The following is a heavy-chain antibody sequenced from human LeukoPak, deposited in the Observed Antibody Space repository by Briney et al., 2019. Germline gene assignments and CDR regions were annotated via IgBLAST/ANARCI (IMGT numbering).Heavy chain of an antibody. CDR2: ISSSSSYI. J-gene: IGHJ4*02. Sequence: GGSLRLSCAASGFTFSSYSMNWVRQAPGKGLEWVSSISSSSSYIYYADSVKGRFTISRDNSKNSLYLQMSSLRAEDTALYYCAKDSVAVTGTGNIDYWGQGTLVTVSS. D-gene: IGHD6-19*01. V-gene: IGHV3-21*04. CDR1: GFTFSSYS. CDR3: AKDSVAVTGTGNIDY.